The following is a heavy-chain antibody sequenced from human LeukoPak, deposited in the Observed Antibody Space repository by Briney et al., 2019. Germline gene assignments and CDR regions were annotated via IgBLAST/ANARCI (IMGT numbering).Heavy chain of an antibody. CDR3: ARLNLGGVVPAAILGSWFDP. CDR1: GGSISSSSYY. D-gene: IGHD2-2*02. J-gene: IGHJ5*02. Sequence: SETLSLTCTVSGGSISSSSYYWGWIRQPPGNGLEWIGSIYYSGSTYYNPSLKSRVTISVDTSKNQFSLKLSSVTAADTAVYYCARLNLGGVVPAAILGSWFDPWGQGTLVTVSS. CDR2: IYYSGST. V-gene: IGHV4-39*01.